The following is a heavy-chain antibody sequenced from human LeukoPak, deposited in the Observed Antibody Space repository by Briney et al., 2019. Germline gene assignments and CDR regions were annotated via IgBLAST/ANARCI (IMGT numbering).Heavy chain of an antibody. CDR3: ARERVLWFGESRGRWFDP. CDR1: GGSISSYY. J-gene: IGHJ5*02. D-gene: IGHD3-10*01. Sequence: PSETLSLTCTVSGGSISSYYWSWIRQPPGKGLEWIGYIYYSGSTNYNPSLKSRVTISVDTSKNQFSLKLSSVTAADTAVYYCARERVLWFGESRGRWFDPWGQGTLVTVSS. CDR2: IYYSGST. V-gene: IGHV4-59*01.